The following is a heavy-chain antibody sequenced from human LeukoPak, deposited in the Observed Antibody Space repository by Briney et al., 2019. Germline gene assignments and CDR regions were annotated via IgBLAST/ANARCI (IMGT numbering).Heavy chain of an antibody. CDR1: GFTFSSYS. J-gene: IGHJ4*02. CDR3: AKDQYWDCSTTSCYFHY. D-gene: IGHD2-2*01. V-gene: IGHV3-48*01. CDR2: ISSSSSTI. Sequence: GGSLRLSCAASGFTFSSYSMNWARQAPGKGLEWVSYISSSSSTIQYADSVKGRFTISRDNAKNTLYLQMNSLRAEDTAVYYCAKDQYWDCSTTSCYFHYWGQGALVTVSS.